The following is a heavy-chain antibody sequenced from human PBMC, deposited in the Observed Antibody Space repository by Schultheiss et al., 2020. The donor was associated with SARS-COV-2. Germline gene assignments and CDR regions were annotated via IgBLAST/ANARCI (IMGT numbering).Heavy chain of an antibody. J-gene: IGHJ5*02. Sequence: ASVKVSCKASGYTFTSYDINWVRQATGQGLEWMGWMNPNSGNTGYAQKFQGRVTMTRNTSISTAYMELSSLRSEDTAVYYCARGFETRQLGGKNWFDPWGQGTLVTVSS. CDR1: GYTFTSYD. D-gene: IGHD6-13*01. V-gene: IGHV1-8*01. CDR2: MNPNSGNT. CDR3: ARGFETRQLGGKNWFDP.